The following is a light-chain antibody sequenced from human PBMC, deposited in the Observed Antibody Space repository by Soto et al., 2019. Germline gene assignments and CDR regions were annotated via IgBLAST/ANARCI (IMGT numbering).Light chain of an antibody. CDR3: QQSYSIRSWT. J-gene: IGKJ1*01. CDR1: QTVGTF. Sequence: IRMTQSPSSLSASTGDRVTITCRASQTVGTFLNWYQQRPGRAPNLLIYAASNLPTGVPYRFSGSGSGTDFTLTINSLQPEDFGTYYCQQSYSIRSWTFGQGTKVDIK. CDR2: AAS. V-gene: IGKV1-39*01.